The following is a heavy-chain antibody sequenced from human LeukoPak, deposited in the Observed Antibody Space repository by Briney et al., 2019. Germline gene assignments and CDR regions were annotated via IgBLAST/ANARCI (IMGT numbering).Heavy chain of an antibody. J-gene: IGHJ3*02. D-gene: IGHD3-16*01. CDR2: FDPEDGET. CDR3: ATPSWADAFDI. V-gene: IGHV1-24*01. Sequence: ASVKVSCKVSGYTLTELSMHWVRQAPGEGLEWMGGFDPEDGETIYAQKFQGRVTMTKDTSTDTAYMELSSLRSEDTAVYYCATPSWADAFDIWGQGTMVTVSS. CDR1: GYTLTELS.